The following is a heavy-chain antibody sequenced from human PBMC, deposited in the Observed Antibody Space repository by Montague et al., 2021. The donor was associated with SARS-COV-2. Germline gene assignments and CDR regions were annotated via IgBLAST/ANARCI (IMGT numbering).Heavy chain of an antibody. J-gene: IGHJ5*02. V-gene: IGHV4-59*11. CDR1: GGSMSDHY. CDR3: ARAVSVRRAVNWFDP. Sequence: SETLSLTCTVSGGSMSDHYWAWIRQPQGKGLEWLAYIYYSGGINSNASLKSRVSMSVDTSKNQFSLKLTSVTAADTAVYYCARAVSVRRAVNWFDPWGQGTLVTVPS. CDR2: IYYSGGI. D-gene: IGHD3-10*01.